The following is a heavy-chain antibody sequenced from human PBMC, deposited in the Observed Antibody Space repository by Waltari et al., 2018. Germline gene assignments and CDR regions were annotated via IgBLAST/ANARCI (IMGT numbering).Heavy chain of an antibody. J-gene: IGHJ6*02. V-gene: IGHV3-23*01. CDR1: GFTFSSYA. CDR2: ISGSGGST. CDR3: AKEIYGSGLPGYYGMDV. Sequence: EVQLLESGGGLVQPGGSLRPPCAASGFTFSSYAMSWVRQAPGEGLEWVSAISGSGGSTYYADSVKGRFTISRDNSKNTLYLQMNSLRAEDTAVYYCAKEIYGSGLPGYYGMDVWGQGTTVTVSS. D-gene: IGHD3-10*01.